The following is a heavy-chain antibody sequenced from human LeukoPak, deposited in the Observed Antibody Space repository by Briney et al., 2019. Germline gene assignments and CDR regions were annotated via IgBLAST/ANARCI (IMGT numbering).Heavy chain of an antibody. CDR1: GFTFDDYA. Sequence: PGGSLRLSCAASGFTFDDYAMHWVRQAPGKGLEWVSLISGDGGSTYYADSVKGRFTISRDNTKNTLYLQMNSLRAEDTAVYYCARAPDLSGYDFDYWGQGTLVTVSS. V-gene: IGHV3-43*02. CDR2: ISGDGGST. D-gene: IGHD5-12*01. CDR3: ARAPDLSGYDFDY. J-gene: IGHJ4*02.